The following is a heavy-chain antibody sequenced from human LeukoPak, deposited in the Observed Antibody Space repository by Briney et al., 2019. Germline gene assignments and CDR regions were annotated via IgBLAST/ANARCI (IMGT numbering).Heavy chain of an antibody. V-gene: IGHV4-59*02. J-gene: IGHJ4*02. Sequence: SETLSLTCNVSGGAVNSYYWSWIRQTPGEGLKWIGYISHNGNIDYAPSLKSRVTMSIDTTKNQFSLKLTSVTAADTALYFCARGFCSDEICQVFTHWGQGILVTVPS. CDR1: GGAVNSYY. D-gene: IGHD3-3*01. CDR2: ISHNGNI. CDR3: ARGFCSDEICQVFTH.